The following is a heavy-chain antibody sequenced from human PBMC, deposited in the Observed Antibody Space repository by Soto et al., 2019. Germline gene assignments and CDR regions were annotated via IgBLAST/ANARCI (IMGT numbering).Heavy chain of an antibody. CDR3: TTDPQILYFDWSQGDY. CDR1: GFTFSNAW. V-gene: IGHV3-15*01. CDR2: IKSKTDGGTT. D-gene: IGHD3-9*01. Sequence: GGSLRLSCAASGFTFSNAWMSWVRQAPGKGLEWVGRIKSKTDGGTTDYAAPVKGRFTISRDDSKNTLYLQMNSLKTEDTAVYYCTTDPQILYFDWSQGDYWGQGTLVTVSS. J-gene: IGHJ4*02.